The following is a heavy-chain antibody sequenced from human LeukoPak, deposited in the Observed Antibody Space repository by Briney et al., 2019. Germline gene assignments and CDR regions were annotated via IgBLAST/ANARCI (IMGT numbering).Heavy chain of an antibody. CDR3: ARDFQDNYYYYGMDV. V-gene: IGHV3-48*04. Sequence: GGSLRLSCAASGFTFSSYSMNWVRQAPGKGLEWVSYISSSSSTIYYADSVKGRFTISRDNAKNSLYLQMNSLRAEDTAVYYCARDFQDNYYYYGMDVWGQGTTVTVSS. J-gene: IGHJ6*02. CDR1: GFTFSSYS. CDR2: ISSSSSTI. D-gene: IGHD2-15*01.